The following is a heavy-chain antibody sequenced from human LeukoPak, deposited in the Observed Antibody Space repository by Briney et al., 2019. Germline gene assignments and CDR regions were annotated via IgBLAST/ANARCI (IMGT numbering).Heavy chain of an antibody. CDR3: IPLGATHPNDY. Sequence: GGSLRLSCTASGFTGDYAMSWFRQAPGKGLEWVGFIRSKAFGGTTEYAASVKGRFTISRDDSKSIAYLQMNSLKTEDTAVYYCIPLGATHPNDYWGQGTLVTVSS. J-gene: IGHJ4*02. D-gene: IGHD1-26*01. V-gene: IGHV3-49*03. CDR2: IRSKAFGGTT. CDR1: GFTGDYA.